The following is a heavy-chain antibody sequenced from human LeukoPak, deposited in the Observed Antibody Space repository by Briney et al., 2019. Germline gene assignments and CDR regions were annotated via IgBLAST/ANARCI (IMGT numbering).Heavy chain of an antibody. J-gene: IGHJ4*02. CDR1: GFTFSSYA. Sequence: GGSLRLSCAASGFTFSSYAMSWVRQAPGKGLEWVSSINSGGNTFYIDSVKGRFAISRDNGKNSLYLQMNSLRVEDTAVYYCAKDPAEADCWGQGTLVTVSS. V-gene: IGHV3-23*01. CDR3: AKDPAEADC. CDR2: INSGGNT.